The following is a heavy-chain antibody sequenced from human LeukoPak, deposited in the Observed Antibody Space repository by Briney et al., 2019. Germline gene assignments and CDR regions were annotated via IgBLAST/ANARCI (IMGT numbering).Heavy chain of an antibody. CDR1: GDSISTSNSY. V-gene: IGHV4-39*02. D-gene: IGHD3-3*01. CDR3: ARESYDFWSGYSDY. Sequence: SETLSLTCTVSGDSISTSNSYWGWIRQPPGKGLEWIGSIYYSGNTYYNASLKSRVTISVDTSKNQFSLKLTSVTAADTAVYYCARESYDFWSGYSDYWGQGTLVTVSS. J-gene: IGHJ4*02. CDR2: IYYSGNT.